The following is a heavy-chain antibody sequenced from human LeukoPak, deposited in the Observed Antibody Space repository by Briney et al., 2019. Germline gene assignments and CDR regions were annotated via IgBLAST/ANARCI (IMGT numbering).Heavy chain of an antibody. D-gene: IGHD3-10*01. J-gene: IGHJ4*02. V-gene: IGHV1-69*13. CDR1: GGTFSSYA. CDR3: ARGSMVRGVITPDY. Sequence: GASVKVSCKASGGTFSSYAISWVRQAPGQGLEWMGGIIPIFGTASYAQKFQGRVTITADESTSTAYMELSSLRSEDTAVYYCARGSMVRGVITPDYWGQGTLVTVSS. CDR2: IIPIFGTA.